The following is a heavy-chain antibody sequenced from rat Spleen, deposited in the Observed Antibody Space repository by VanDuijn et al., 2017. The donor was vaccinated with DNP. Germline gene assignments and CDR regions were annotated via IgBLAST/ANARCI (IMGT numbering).Heavy chain of an antibody. Sequence: EVQLVESDGGLVQPGRSLKVSCAASGFTFSDCYMAWVRQAPTKGLEWVATISYDGTSTYYRGSVKGRFTISRDNAKSTLYLQMSKLGSEDTATYYCAREGGYLYFDFWGPGTMVTVSS. CDR3: AREGGYLYFDF. J-gene: IGHJ1*01. V-gene: IGHV5-29*01. D-gene: IGHD1-11*01. CDR2: ISYDGTST. CDR1: GFTFSDCY.